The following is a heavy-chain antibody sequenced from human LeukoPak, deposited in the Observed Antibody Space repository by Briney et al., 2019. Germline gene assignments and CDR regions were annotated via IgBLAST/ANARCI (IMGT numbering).Heavy chain of an antibody. J-gene: IGHJ5*02. D-gene: IGHD2-2*01. Sequence: GGSLRLSCAASGFTFSSYAMHWVRQAPGKGLEWVAVISYDGSNKYYADSVKGRFTISRDNSKNTLYLQTNSLRAEDTAVYYCARDRGGIVVVPAALLDPWGQGTLVTVSS. V-gene: IGHV3-30-3*01. CDR3: ARDRGGIVVVPAALLDP. CDR1: GFTFSSYA. CDR2: ISYDGSNK.